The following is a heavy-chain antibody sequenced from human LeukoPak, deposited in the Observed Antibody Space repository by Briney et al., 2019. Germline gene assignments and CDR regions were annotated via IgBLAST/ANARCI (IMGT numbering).Heavy chain of an antibody. J-gene: IGHJ4*02. CDR3: ARVQRGIAVALDY. V-gene: IGHV3-48*03. D-gene: IGHD6-19*01. CDR2: ISTTGSSM. CDR1: EFSVGSNY. Sequence: PGGSLRLSCAASEFSVGSNYMTWVRQAPGKGLEWVSYISTTGSSMYYADSVKGRFTISRDNVKNLLYLQMNSLRAEDTAVYYCARVQRGIAVALDYWGQGTLATVSS.